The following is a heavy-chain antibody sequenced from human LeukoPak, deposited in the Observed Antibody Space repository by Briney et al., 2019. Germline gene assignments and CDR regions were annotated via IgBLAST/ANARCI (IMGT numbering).Heavy chain of an antibody. V-gene: IGHV4-39*07. Sequence: SETLSLTCTVSGGSISSSSYYWGWIRQPPGKGLEWIGSIYYSGSTYYNPSLKSRVTISVDTSKNRFSLKLSSVTAADTAVYYCARDAYSSSSHGMDVWGQGTTVTVSS. CDR2: IYYSGST. CDR3: ARDAYSSSSHGMDV. CDR1: GGSISSSSYY. D-gene: IGHD6-13*01. J-gene: IGHJ6*02.